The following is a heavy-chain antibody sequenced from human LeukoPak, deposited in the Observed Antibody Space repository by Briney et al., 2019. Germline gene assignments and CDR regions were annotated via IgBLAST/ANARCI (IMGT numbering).Heavy chain of an antibody. V-gene: IGHV4-38-2*02. CDR2: IYHSGST. D-gene: IGHD6-13*01. J-gene: IGHJ4*02. CDR1: GYSISSGYY. CDR3: AREAAADNLIDY. Sequence: SETLSLTCTVSGYSISSGYYWGWIRQPPGKGLERIGSIYHSGSTYYNPSLKSRVTISVDTSKNQFSLKLSSVTAADTAVYYCAREAAADNLIDYWGQGTLVTVSS.